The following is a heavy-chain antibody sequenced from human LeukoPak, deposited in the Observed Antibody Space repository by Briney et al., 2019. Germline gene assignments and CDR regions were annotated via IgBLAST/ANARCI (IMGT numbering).Heavy chain of an antibody. V-gene: IGHV4-34*01. Sequence: SETLSLSCAVDGGSFSGYCWSWIRQPPGKGLEWRGEINHSGSTNYNPSLKSRVTISVDTSKNQFSLKLSSVTAADTAVYYCARGPHTGVNYYDSSGYYYWGQGTLVTVSS. CDR2: INHSGST. CDR1: GGSFSGYC. J-gene: IGHJ4*02. D-gene: IGHD3-22*01. CDR3: ARGPHTGVNYYDSSGYYY.